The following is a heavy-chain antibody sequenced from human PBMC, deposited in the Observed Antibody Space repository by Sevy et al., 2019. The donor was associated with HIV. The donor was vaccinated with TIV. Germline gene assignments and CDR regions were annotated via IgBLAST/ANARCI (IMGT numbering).Heavy chain of an antibody. J-gene: IGHJ1*01. D-gene: IGHD3-3*01. CDR2: INPNSGDT. CDR1: GNTFTVYF. V-gene: IGHV1-2*02. CDR3: ARGVTIFGVDYYFQH. Sequence: ASVKVSCKASGNTFTVYFVYWVRQAPGQGLEWMGWINPNSGDTNYAQNFQGRVTMTSDASTSTAYMEPSSLTSEDTAVYYCARGVTIFGVDYYFQHWGQGALVTVSS.